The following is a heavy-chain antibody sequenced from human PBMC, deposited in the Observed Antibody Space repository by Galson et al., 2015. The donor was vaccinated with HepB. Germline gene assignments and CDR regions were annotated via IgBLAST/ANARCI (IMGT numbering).Heavy chain of an antibody. Sequence: QSGAEVKKPGESLKISCKGSGYSFSSYWIGWVRQMPGKGLEWMGVIFPSDSDTRYSPSFQGQVTISVDKSISTAYLQWSSVKASDTAMYYCARTITILGSYHMDVWGKGTTVTVSS. CDR1: GYSFSSYW. D-gene: IGHD3-3*01. J-gene: IGHJ6*03. CDR2: IFPSDSDT. CDR3: ARTITILGSYHMDV. V-gene: IGHV5-51*06.